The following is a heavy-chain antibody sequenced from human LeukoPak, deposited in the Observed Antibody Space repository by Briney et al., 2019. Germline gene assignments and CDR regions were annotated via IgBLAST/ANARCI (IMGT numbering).Heavy chain of an antibody. CDR2: ISSSGSTI. CDR3: ARADNVDLVDY. V-gene: IGHV3-11*04. CDR1: GFTFSDHY. J-gene: IGHJ4*02. Sequence: PGGSLRLSCAASGFTFSDHYMRWIRQAPGKGLEWVSYISSSGSTIYYADSVKGRFTISRDNAKNSLYPQMNSLRAEDTAVYYCARADNVDLVDYWGQGTLVTVSS. D-gene: IGHD1-1*01.